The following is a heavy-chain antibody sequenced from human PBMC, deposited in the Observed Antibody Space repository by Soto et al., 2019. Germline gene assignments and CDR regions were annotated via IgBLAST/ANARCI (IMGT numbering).Heavy chain of an antibody. CDR2: IIPIFGTA. CDR1: GGTFSSYA. J-gene: IGHJ4*02. V-gene: IGHV1-69*01. CDR3: AREGGYVLGVIHAFDY. D-gene: IGHD3-22*01. Sequence: QVQLVQSGAEVKKPGSSVKVSCKASGGTFSSYAISWVRQAPGQGLEWMGGIIPIFGTANYAQKFQGRVTITADESTSTAYMELSSRRSEDTAVYYCAREGGYVLGVIHAFDYWGQGTLVTVSS.